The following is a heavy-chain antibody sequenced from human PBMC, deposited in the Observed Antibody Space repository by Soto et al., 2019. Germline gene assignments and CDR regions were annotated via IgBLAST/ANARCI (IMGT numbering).Heavy chain of an antibody. CDR3: AKDRGIVVVPAAPNAFDI. D-gene: IGHD2-2*01. CDR1: GFTFSSYA. CDR2: ISGSGGST. J-gene: IGHJ3*02. Sequence: PGGSLRLSCAASGFTFSSYAMSWVRQDPGKGLEWVSAISGSGGSTYYADSVKGRFTISRDNSKNTLYLQMNSLRAEDTAVYYCAKDRGIVVVPAAPNAFDIWGQGTMVTVSS. V-gene: IGHV3-23*01.